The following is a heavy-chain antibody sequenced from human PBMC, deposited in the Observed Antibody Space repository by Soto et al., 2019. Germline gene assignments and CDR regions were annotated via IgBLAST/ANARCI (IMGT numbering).Heavy chain of an antibody. Sequence: QVHLVESGGGVVQPGTSLRLSCAASGFTFNSYALCWVRQAPGKGLEWVAVISYDGGNKYYPDSVKGRFTISRDSSKNPLYPPPNSPRGWGKALYYFADPPKPYRCKPGPLLHWGQGTLVTVSS. CDR1: GFTFNSYA. V-gene: IGHV3-30-3*01. D-gene: IGHD5-12*01. CDR3: ADPPKPYRCKPGPLLH. J-gene: IGHJ4*02. CDR2: ISYDGGNK.